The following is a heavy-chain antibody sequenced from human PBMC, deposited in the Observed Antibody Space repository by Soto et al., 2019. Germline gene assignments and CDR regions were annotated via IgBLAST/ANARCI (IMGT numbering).Heavy chain of an antibody. Sequence: ASVKVSCKASGYTFTSYAMHWVRQAPGQRLEWMGWINAGNGNTKYSQKFQGRVTITRDTSASTAYMELSSLRSEDTAVYYCARDRSIAARISSAGGMDVWGQGTTVTVS. CDR3: ARDRSIAARISSAGGMDV. D-gene: IGHD6-6*01. CDR1: GYTFTSYA. V-gene: IGHV1-3*01. CDR2: INAGNGNT. J-gene: IGHJ6*02.